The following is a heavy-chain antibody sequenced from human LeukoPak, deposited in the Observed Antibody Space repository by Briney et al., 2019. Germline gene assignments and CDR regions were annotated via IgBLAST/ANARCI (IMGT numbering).Heavy chain of an antibody. D-gene: IGHD6-19*01. CDR2: IYPGDSET. V-gene: IGHV5-51*01. CDR3: ARRIAVWGAFDI. J-gene: IGHJ3*02. CDR1: GYSFTSYW. Sequence: HGESLKISCKGSGYSFTSYWIAWVRQMPGKGLEWMAIIYPGDSETRYNPSFQGQVTISAVKSTSTAYLPWSSLKASDTAIYYCARRIAVWGAFDIWGQGTLVTVSS.